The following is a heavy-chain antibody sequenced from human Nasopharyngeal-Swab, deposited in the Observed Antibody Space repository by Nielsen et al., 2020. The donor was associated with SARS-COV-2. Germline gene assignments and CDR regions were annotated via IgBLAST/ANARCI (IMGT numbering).Heavy chain of an antibody. D-gene: IGHD2-15*01. CDR1: GFTFDDYA. CDR2: ISWNSGSI. Sequence: GESLNISCAASGFTFDDYAMHWVRQAPGKGLEWVSGISWNSGSIGYADSVKGRFTIYRDNAKNSLYLQMNSLRAEDTALYYCAKDGCSGGSCYSDYWGQGTLVTVSS. CDR3: AKDGCSGGSCYSDY. J-gene: IGHJ4*02. V-gene: IGHV3-9*01.